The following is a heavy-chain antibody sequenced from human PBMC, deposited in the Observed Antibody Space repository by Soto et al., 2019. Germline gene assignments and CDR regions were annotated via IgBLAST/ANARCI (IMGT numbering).Heavy chain of an antibody. V-gene: IGHV4-61*01. J-gene: IGHJ4*02. CDR2: IYYSGST. CDR3: ARDRTGSQNFDY. D-gene: IGHD1-26*01. Sequence: PSETLSLTCTVSGGSVSSGSYYWSWIRQPPGKGLEWIGYIYYSGSTNYNPSLKSRVTISVDTSKNQFSLKLSSVTAADTAVYYCARDRTGSQNFDYWGQGTLVTVSS. CDR1: GGSVSSGSYY.